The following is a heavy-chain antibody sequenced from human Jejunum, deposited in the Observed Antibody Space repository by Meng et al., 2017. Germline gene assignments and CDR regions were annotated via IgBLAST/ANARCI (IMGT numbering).Heavy chain of an antibody. D-gene: IGHD1-14*01. Sequence: VRLQQWGPGLLTPSETLSLTCAVYAGSSSGFYLSWIRQPPGKGLEWIGEIHSSGSTDYNPSLKSRLTISLDTSKNQFSLSLNSATAADTGIYYCTRGTDRAKSGDYWGQGTLVTVSS. CDR1: AGSSSGFY. V-gene: IGHV4-34*01. CDR3: TRGTDRAKSGDY. CDR2: IHSSGST. J-gene: IGHJ4*02.